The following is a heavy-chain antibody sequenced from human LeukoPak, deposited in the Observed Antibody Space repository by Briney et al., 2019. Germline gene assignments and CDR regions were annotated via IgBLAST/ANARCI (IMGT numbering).Heavy chain of an antibody. V-gene: IGHV3-30*01. CDR3: AREIKNGGYFDY. Sequence: GRSLRLSCAASGFTFSSYAMHWVRQAPGKGLEWVAVISYDGSNKYYADSVKGRFTISRDYSKNTLYLQMNSLRAEDTAVYYCAREIKNGGYFDYWGQGTLVTVSS. D-gene: IGHD1-1*01. CDR1: GFTFSSYA. CDR2: ISYDGSNK. J-gene: IGHJ4*02.